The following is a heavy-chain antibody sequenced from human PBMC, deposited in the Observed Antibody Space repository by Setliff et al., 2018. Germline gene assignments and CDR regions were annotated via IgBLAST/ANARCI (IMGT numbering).Heavy chain of an antibody. V-gene: IGHV4-38-2*02. CDR2: INHSGST. CDR1: GYSISSGNY. CDR3: ARDPLTTNRRRAFDI. Sequence: SETLSLTCAVSGYSISSGNYWGWIRQPPGKGLEWIGEINHSGSTNYNPSLKSRVTISVDTSKNQFSLKLSSVTAADTAVYYCARDPLTTNRRRAFDIWGQGTMVTVSS. J-gene: IGHJ3*02. D-gene: IGHD4-17*01.